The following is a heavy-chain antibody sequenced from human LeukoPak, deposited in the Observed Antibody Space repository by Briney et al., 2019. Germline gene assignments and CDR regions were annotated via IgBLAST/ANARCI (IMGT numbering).Heavy chain of an antibody. J-gene: IGHJ4*02. CDR1: GFTLRSHW. V-gene: IGHV3-74*01. CDR3: ARDEGNRNYGS. CDR2: INTDGSST. Sequence: GGSLRLSCAASGFTLRSHWMHWVRQPPGKGLVWVSRINTDGSSTSYADSVKGRFTISRDNAKNTLYLQMNSLRAEDTAVYYCARDEGNRNYGSWGQGTLVTVSS. D-gene: IGHD1-7*01.